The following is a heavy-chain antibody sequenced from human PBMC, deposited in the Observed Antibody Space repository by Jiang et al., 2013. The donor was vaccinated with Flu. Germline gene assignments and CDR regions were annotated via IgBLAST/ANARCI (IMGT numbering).Heavy chain of an antibody. Sequence: GLVKPSETLSLTCTVSGGSISSYYWSWIRQPPGKGLEWIGYIYYSGSTNYNPSLKSRVTISVDTSKNQFSLKLSSVTAADTAVYYCARVHPLRYYQDYYGMDVWGQGTTVTVSS. D-gene: IGHD3-10*01. V-gene: IGHV4-59*01. CDR1: GGSISSYY. CDR3: ARVHPLRYYQDYYGMDV. J-gene: IGHJ6*02. CDR2: IYYSGST.